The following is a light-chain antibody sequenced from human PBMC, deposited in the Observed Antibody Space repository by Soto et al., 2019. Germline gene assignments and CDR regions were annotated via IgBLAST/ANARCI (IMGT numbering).Light chain of an antibody. V-gene: IGLV2-8*01. J-gene: IGLJ1*01. CDR1: STDVGAYYY. Sequence: QSALTQPPSASGSPGQSVTISCTGSSTDVGAYYYVSWYQQHPGNAPKLIIYEVSKRPSGVPDRFSGSKSGNTASLTVSGLQAEDEADYYCSSEAGSNIYVFGTGTKVTVL. CDR3: SSEAGSNIYV. CDR2: EVS.